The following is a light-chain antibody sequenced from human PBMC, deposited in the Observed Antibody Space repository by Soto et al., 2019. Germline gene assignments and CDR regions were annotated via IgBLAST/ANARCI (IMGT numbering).Light chain of an antibody. CDR3: QQYNNWPCT. CDR2: GAS. J-gene: IGKJ2*02. V-gene: IGKV3-15*01. Sequence: EIVMTQSPATLSVSPGERATLSCRASQSVSSNLAWYQQKPGQAPRLLIYGASTRATGIPARFSVSGSGTAFTLTISSLQSEDFAVYYCQQYNNWPCTFGQGTKLEIK. CDR1: QSVSSN.